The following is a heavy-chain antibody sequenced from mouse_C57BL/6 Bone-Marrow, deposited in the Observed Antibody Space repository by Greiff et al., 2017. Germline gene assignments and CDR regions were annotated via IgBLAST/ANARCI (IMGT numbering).Heavy chain of an antibody. CDR2: INYDGSST. V-gene: IGHV5-16*01. J-gene: IGHJ2*01. Sequence: EVMLVESEGGLVQPGSSMKLSCTASGFTFSDYYMAWVRQVPEKGLEWVANINYDGSSTYYLDSLKSRFIISRDNEKNILYLQMSSLKSEDTATYYCARGGITTVVAPCDYWGQGTTLTVSS. CDR3: ARGGITTVVAPCDY. D-gene: IGHD1-1*01. CDR1: GFTFSDYY.